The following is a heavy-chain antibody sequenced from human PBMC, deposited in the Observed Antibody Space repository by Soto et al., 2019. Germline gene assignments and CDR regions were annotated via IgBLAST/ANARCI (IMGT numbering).Heavy chain of an antibody. D-gene: IGHD6-19*01. Sequence: SETLSLTCTVSGGSISSYYWSWIRQPPGKGLEWIGYIYYSGSTNYNPSLKSRVTISVDTSKNQFSLKLSSVTAADTAVYYCARGSHSSGWYKGAFDIWGQGTMVTVSS. CDR1: GGSISSYY. V-gene: IGHV4-59*01. CDR3: ARGSHSSGWYKGAFDI. J-gene: IGHJ3*02. CDR2: IYYSGST.